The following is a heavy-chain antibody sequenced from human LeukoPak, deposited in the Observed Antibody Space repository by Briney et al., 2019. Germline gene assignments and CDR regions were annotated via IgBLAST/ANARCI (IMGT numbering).Heavy chain of an antibody. CDR2: FDPEDGET. CDR1: GYTLTELS. V-gene: IGHV1-24*01. D-gene: IGHD3-22*01. Sequence: ASVRVSCKVSGYTLTELSMHWVRQAPGKGGEWRGGFDPEDGETIYAQKFQGRVTITEDTSTDTAYMELSSLRSEDTAVYYCATDRPSYYYDSSGYSYWGQGTLVTVSS. J-gene: IGHJ4*02. CDR3: ATDRPSYYYDSSGYSY.